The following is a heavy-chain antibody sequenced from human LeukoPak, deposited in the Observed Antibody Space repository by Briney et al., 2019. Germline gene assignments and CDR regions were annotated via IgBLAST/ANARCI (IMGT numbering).Heavy chain of an antibody. D-gene: IGHD2-15*01. CDR2: INPNSGGT. CDR1: GYTFTGYY. J-gene: IGHJ2*01. V-gene: IGHV1-2*02. Sequence: ASVKVSCKASGYTFTGYYMHWMRQAPGQGLEWMGWINPNSGGTNYAQKFQGRVTMTRDTSISTAYMELSRLRSDDTAVYYCAREGGRIVVVVAAHYWYFDLWGRGTLVTVSS. CDR3: AREGGRIVVVVAAHYWYFDL.